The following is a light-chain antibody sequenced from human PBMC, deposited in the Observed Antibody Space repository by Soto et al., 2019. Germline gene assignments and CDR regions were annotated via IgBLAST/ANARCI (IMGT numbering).Light chain of an antibody. V-gene: IGKV3-15*01. CDR3: QQRNSWPPTFT. CDR2: GAS. Sequence: EIVMTQSPATLSVSPGESATLSCRASESVGVDLAWYQQKPGQAPRLLIYGASTRATGLPTRFSGSGSGTDFTLTINSLEPEDFAVYYCQQRNSWPPTFTFGQGTRLEIK. J-gene: IGKJ5*01. CDR1: ESVGVD.